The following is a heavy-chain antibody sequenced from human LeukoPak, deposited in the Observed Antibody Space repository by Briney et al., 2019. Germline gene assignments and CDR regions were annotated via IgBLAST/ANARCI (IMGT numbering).Heavy chain of an antibody. J-gene: IGHJ6*03. CDR3: ARVGKRMAAAGDYYFYMDV. Sequence: SQTLSLTCAISGDSVSSNSAVWNWIRQSPSRGLEWLGRTYYRSKWYNDYAVSVKSRITINPDTSKNQFSLQLNSVTPEDTAVYYCARVGKRMAAAGDYYFYMDVRGKGTTVTISS. D-gene: IGHD6-13*01. V-gene: IGHV6-1*01. CDR1: GDSVSSNSAV. CDR2: TYYRSKWYN.